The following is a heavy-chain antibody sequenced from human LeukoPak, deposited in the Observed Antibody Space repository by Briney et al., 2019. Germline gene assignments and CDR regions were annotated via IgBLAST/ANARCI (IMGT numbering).Heavy chain of an antibody. J-gene: IGHJ4*02. V-gene: IGHV4-39*01. D-gene: IGHD4-17*01. CDR1: GDSISSNTYY. CDR2: IYYSGST. Sequence: SETLSLTCTVSGDSISSNTYYWDWIRQPPGKGLEWIGTIYYSGSTYYNPSLKSRVTISVDTSNNQFSLNLSSVTAADTAVYYCARRGMAAVTTRSFDYWGQGTLVTVSS. CDR3: ARRGMAAVTTRSFDY.